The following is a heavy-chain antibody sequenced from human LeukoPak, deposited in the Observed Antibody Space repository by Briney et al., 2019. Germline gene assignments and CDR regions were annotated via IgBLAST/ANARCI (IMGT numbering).Heavy chain of an antibody. CDR1: GYTFTSYG. Sequence: ASVKVSCKASGYTFTSYGSSWVRQAPGQGLEWMGWISAYNGNTNYAQKLQGRVTMTTDTSTSTAYMELRSLRSDDTAVYYCARGGAYQLPIEGYASDIWGQGTMVTVSS. V-gene: IGHV1-18*01. CDR2: ISAYNGNT. D-gene: IGHD2-2*01. J-gene: IGHJ3*02. CDR3: ARGGAYQLPIEGYASDI.